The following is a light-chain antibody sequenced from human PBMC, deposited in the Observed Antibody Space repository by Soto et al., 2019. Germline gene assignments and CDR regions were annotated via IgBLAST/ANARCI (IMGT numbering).Light chain of an antibody. CDR1: RSDVGGYNY. J-gene: IGLJ1*01. CDR3: CSYTSSSSLYV. CDR2: EVN. V-gene: IGLV2-14*01. Sequence: QSALTQSASVSGSPGQSITISCTGSRSDVGGYNYVSWYQQHPGKAPKLIIYEVNNRPSGIPHRFSGSKSGNTASLTISGLQAEDEADYYCCSYTSSSSLYVFGAVTKVTVL.